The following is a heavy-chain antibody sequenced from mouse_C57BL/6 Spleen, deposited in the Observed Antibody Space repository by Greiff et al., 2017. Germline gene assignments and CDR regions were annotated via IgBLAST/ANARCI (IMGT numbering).Heavy chain of an antibody. CDR1: GYTFPSYW. D-gene: IGHD2-3*01. J-gene: IGHJ2*01. CDR3: ARESPDGYYPDD. Sequence: VQLQQPGAELVKPGASVKLSCKASGYTFPSYWMHWVKQRPRRGLEWIGRIDPNSGGTKYNEKFKSKATLTVDKSSSTAYMQLSSLTSEDSAVYYCARESPDGYYPDDWGKGTTLTVSS. CDR2: IDPNSGGT. V-gene: IGHV1-72*01.